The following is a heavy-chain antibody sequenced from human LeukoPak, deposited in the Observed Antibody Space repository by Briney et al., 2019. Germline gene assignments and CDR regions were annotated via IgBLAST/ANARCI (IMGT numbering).Heavy chain of an antibody. CDR2: INPNSGGT. J-gene: IGHJ6*02. D-gene: IGHD3-3*01. V-gene: IGHV1-2*02. CDR1: GYTFTGYY. CDR3: ARAYDFRGGYYYGMDV. Sequence: ASVKVSCKASGYTFTGYYMHWVRQAPGQGLEWMGWINPNSGGTNYAQQFQGRVTMTRDTSISTAYMELSRLRSDDTAVYYCARAYDFRGGYYYGMDVWGQGTTVTVSS.